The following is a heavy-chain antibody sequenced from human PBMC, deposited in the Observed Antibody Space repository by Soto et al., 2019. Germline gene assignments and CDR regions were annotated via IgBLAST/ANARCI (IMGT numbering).Heavy chain of an antibody. Sequence: ASETLSLTCAVSGYSISSGYYWGWIRQPPGEGLEWIGSIYHSGSTYYNPSLKSRVTISVDTSKNQFSLKLSSVTAADTAVYYCARDSNYDILTGAPWFDPWGQGTLVTVSS. CDR1: GYSISSGYY. D-gene: IGHD3-9*01. J-gene: IGHJ5*02. CDR3: ARDSNYDILTGAPWFDP. CDR2: IYHSGST. V-gene: IGHV4-38-2*02.